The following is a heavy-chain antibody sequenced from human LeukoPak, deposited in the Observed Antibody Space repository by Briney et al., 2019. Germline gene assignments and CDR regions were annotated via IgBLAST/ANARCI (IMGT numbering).Heavy chain of an antibody. CDR1: GFTFNNYV. V-gene: IGHV3-23*01. D-gene: IGHD6-19*01. CDR2: INGGGYNT. J-gene: IGHJ4*02. CDR3: ARASGIYGSGWYFDY. Sequence: TGGSLRLSCAASGFTFNNYVMCWVRQAPGKGLEWVSTINGGGYNTYYADPVKGRFTISRDNSKNTLSLQVNTLRAEDTAVYYCARASGIYGSGWYFDYWGQGTLVTVPS.